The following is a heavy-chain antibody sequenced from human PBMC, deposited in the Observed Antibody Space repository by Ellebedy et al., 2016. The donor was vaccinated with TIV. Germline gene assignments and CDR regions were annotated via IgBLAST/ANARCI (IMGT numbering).Heavy chain of an antibody. V-gene: IGHV4-39*01. Sequence: SETLSLXXTVSGGSISSSSYYWGWIRQPPGKGLEWIGSIYYSGSTYYNQSLKSRVTISVDTSKNQFSLKLSSVTAADTAVYYCARRAVLPDYFDYWGQGTLVTVSS. CDR1: GGSISSSSYY. CDR3: ARRAVLPDYFDY. J-gene: IGHJ4*02. CDR2: IYYSGST. D-gene: IGHD1-14*01.